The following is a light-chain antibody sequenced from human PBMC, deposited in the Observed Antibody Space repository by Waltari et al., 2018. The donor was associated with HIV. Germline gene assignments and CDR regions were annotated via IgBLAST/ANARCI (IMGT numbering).Light chain of an antibody. V-gene: IGKV1-NL1*01. CDR1: QDISNS. CDR2: GAF. Sequence: TQSPSSLSASIGDTVIIPCRASQDISNSISWFQQQPGKVPKLLVHGAFILQRGVPSRFSGSGSGTDYTLTITGLQAEDFATYFCQQYYGVPLTFGGGTRVDIK. CDR3: QQYYGVPLT. J-gene: IGKJ4*01.